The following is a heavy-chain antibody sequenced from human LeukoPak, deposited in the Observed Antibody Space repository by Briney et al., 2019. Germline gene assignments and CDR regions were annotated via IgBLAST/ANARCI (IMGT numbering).Heavy chain of an antibody. CDR3: ARESGDFWSGYYSRSDAFDI. D-gene: IGHD3-3*01. CDR1: GFTFSDYY. Sequence: PGGSLRLSCAASGFTFSDYYMSWIRQAPGKGLEWVSYISSSGSTIYYADSVMGRFTISRDNAKNSLYLQMNSLRAEDTAVYYCARESGDFWSGYYSRSDAFDIWGQGTMVTVSS. V-gene: IGHV3-11*04. J-gene: IGHJ3*02. CDR2: ISSSGSTI.